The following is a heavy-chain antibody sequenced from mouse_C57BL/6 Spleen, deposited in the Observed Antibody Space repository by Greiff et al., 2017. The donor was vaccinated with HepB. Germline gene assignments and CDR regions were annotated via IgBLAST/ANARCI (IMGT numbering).Heavy chain of an antibody. CDR3: ARGGSYVRYFDV. J-gene: IGHJ1*03. D-gene: IGHD1-1*02. CDR1: GFTFSSYA. Sequence: EVQVVESGGGLVKPGGSLKLSCAASGFTFSSYAMSWVRQTPEKRLEWVATISDGGSYTYYPDNVKGRFTISRDNAKNNLYLQMSHLKSEDTAMYYCARGGSYVRYFDVWGTGTTVTVSS. CDR2: ISDGGSYT. V-gene: IGHV5-4*01.